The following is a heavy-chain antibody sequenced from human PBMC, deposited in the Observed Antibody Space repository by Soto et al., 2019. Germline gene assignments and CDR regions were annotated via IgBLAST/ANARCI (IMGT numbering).Heavy chain of an antibody. D-gene: IGHD5-18*01. CDR1: GFTFSDYY. Sequence: GGSLRLSCAASGFTFSDYYMSWIRQAPGKGLEWVSYISSSSSYTNYADSVKGRFTISRDNAKNSLYLQMDSLRAEDTAVYYCARDVYSYGYYYGMDVWGQGTTVTVSS. CDR2: ISSSSSYT. V-gene: IGHV3-11*06. J-gene: IGHJ6*02. CDR3: ARDVYSYGYYYGMDV.